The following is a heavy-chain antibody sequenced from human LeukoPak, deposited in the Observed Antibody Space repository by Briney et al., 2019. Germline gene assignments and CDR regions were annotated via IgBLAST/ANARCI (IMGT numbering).Heavy chain of an antibody. Sequence: SETLSLXCAVYGGSFSGYYWSWVRQPPGKGLEWIGEINHSGSTNYNPSLKSRVTISVDTSKNQFSLKLSSVTAADTAVYYCARVVGGDYWGQGTLVTVSS. CDR3: ARVVGGDY. CDR2: INHSGST. J-gene: IGHJ4*02. D-gene: IGHD2-15*01. V-gene: IGHV4-34*01. CDR1: GGSFSGYY.